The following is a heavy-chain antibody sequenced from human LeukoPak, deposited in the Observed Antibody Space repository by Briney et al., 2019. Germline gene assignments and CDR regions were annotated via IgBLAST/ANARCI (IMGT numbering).Heavy chain of an antibody. CDR1: GFTFSSYS. D-gene: IGHD5-18*01. J-gene: IGHJ4*02. V-gene: IGHV3-21*01. CDR2: ISSSSSYI. CDR3: ARRATTERGHSYGLDF. Sequence: GGSLRLSCAASGFTFSSYSINWVRQAPGKGLEWVSSISSSSSYIYYADSVKGRFTISRDNAKNSLYLQMNSLRAEDTAMYYCARRATTERGHSYGLDFWGQGTLVTVFS.